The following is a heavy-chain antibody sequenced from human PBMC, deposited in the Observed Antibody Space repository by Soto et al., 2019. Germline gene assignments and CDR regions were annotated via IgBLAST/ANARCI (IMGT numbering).Heavy chain of an antibody. CDR3: ARHYSSGWNDY. Sequence: QVHLVESGGGEVQPGGSLRLSCVASGSTFSRHGMHWVRQAPGKGLEWVALIWYDGSIKYYADSVKGRFTISRDNSKSTLYLQMDSLRAEDTAVYYCARHYSSGWNDYWGQGTLVTVSS. D-gene: IGHD6-19*01. CDR2: IWYDGSIK. J-gene: IGHJ4*02. V-gene: IGHV3-33*01. CDR1: GSTFSRHG.